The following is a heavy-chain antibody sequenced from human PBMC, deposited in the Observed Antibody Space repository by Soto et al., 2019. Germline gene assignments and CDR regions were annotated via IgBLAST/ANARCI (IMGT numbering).Heavy chain of an antibody. CDR3: AKDAATILHYYYYGMDV. D-gene: IGHD5-12*01. Sequence: ASVKVSCKASGGTFSSYAISWVRQAPGKGLEWVSAISGSGGSTYYADSVKGRFTISRDSSKNTLYLQMNSLRAEDTAVYYCAKDAATILHYYYYGMDVWGQGTTVTVSS. CDR1: GGTFSSYA. CDR2: ISGSGGST. J-gene: IGHJ6*02. V-gene: IGHV3-23*01.